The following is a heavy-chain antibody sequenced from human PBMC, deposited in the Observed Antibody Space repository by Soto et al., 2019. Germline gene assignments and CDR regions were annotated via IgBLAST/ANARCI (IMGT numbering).Heavy chain of an antibody. CDR1: GFTFISYA. Sequence: HPGGSLRLSCGASGFTFISYAMSWVRQAPGKGLEWVSAISGSGGSTYYADSVKGRFTISRDNSKNTLYLQMNSLRAEDTAVYYCAKDTTVVTPYYFDYWGQGTLVTVSS. CDR2: ISGSGGST. J-gene: IGHJ4*02. V-gene: IGHV3-23*01. CDR3: AKDTTVVTPYYFDY. D-gene: IGHD4-17*01.